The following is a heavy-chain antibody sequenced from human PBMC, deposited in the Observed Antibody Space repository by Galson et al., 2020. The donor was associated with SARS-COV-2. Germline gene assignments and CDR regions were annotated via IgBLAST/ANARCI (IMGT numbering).Heavy chain of an antibody. V-gene: IGHV3-11*01. CDR2: VSSSGSAI. CDR3: ARDGRARGGGSYFY. Sequence: GESLKISCAASGFTFTDYYMSWIRQAPGKGLEWISYVSSSGSAIYYADSVKGRFTFSRDNAKNSLYLQMNSLRAEDTAIYYCARDGRARGGGSYFYWGQGTLVTVSS. CDR1: GFTFTDYY. D-gene: IGHD1-26*01. J-gene: IGHJ4*02.